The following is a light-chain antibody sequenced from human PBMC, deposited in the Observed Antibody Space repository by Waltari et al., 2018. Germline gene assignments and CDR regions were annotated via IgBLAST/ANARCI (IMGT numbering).Light chain of an antibody. J-gene: IGLJ3*02. CDR1: SSVICRYNY. CDR2: DVT. CDR3: GLYTSSSTWV. V-gene: IGLV2-14*03. Sequence: QSALTQPASVSGSPGLSITIPCTGTSSVICRYNYVSWYQQLPGKAPKLIIYDVTKGPSGVSNRFSGSKSGDTASLTISGLQAEDEADYYCGLYTSSSTWVFGGGTKVTVL.